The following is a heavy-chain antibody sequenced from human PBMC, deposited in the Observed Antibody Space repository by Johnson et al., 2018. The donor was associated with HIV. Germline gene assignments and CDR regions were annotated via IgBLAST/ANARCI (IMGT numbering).Heavy chain of an antibody. Sequence: VQLVESGGGLVQPGGSLRLSCAASGFTFSSYWMSLVRQAPGKGLEWVANIKQDGSEKYYVDSVKGRFTISRDNAKNSLYLQMNSLRAEDTAVYYCARDRGAARDAFDIWGQGTMVTVSS. CDR3: ARDRGAARDAFDI. CDR1: GFTFSSYW. V-gene: IGHV3-7*05. CDR2: IKQDGSEK. J-gene: IGHJ3*02. D-gene: IGHD6-6*01.